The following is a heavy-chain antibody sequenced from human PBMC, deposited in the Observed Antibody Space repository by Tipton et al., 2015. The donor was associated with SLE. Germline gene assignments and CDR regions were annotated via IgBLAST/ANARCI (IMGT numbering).Heavy chain of an antibody. CDR3: ALERWLQSFDA. Sequence: QLVQSGAEVKKPGASVKVSCKASGYTFTRHGISWVRQAPGQGLEWMGWISAYNGDTNYAQKFQGRVSMTTDTAASTAYMELRSLRSDDTAVYYWALERWLQSFDAWGQPALLLVSS. V-gene: IGHV1-18*01. CDR2: ISAYNGDT. J-gene: IGHJ4*02. D-gene: IGHD5-24*01. CDR1: GYTFTRHG.